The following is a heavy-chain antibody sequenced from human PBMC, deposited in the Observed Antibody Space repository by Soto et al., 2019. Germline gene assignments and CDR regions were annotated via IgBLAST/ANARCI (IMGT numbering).Heavy chain of an antibody. Sequence: QVQLVQSGAEVQKPGSSVKVSCKASGGSFNSFAMSWVRQAPGQGLEWIGGIIPFFGTPNYAQKFQGRVTITADTSTATSYMELSSLRSDDTAVYYCARDKGAYYSHLVYWGQGTLVTVSS. CDR1: GGSFNSFA. D-gene: IGHD3-22*01. J-gene: IGHJ4*02. CDR3: ARDKGAYYSHLVY. CDR2: IIPFFGTP. V-gene: IGHV1-69*06.